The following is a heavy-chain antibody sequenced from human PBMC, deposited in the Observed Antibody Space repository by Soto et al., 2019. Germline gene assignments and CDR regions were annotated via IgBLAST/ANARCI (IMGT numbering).Heavy chain of an antibody. CDR1: GFSFSSYA. CDR3: ARSPPGVIALFDY. CDR2: ISRSGNTT. D-gene: IGHD3-10*01. V-gene: IGHV3-23*01. J-gene: IGHJ4*02. Sequence: GGSLRLSCAASGFSFSSYAMSWVRQAPGRGLEWVSVISRSGNTTYHADSVRGRFTISRDNSKNTLYLLMSSLRAEDTAIYYCARSPPGVIALFDYWGQGTLVTVSS.